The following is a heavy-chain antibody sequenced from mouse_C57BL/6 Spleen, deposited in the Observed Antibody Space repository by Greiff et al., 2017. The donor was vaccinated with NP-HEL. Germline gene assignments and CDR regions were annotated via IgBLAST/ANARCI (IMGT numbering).Heavy chain of an antibody. V-gene: IGHV3-6*01. J-gene: IGHJ2*01. D-gene: IGHD1-2*01. CDR3: ARALLRLHYFDY. CDR1: GYSITSGYY. Sequence: ESGPGLVKPSQSLSLTCSVTGYSITSGYYWNWIRQFPGNKLEWMGYISYDGSNNYNPSLKNRISITRDTSKNQFFLKLNSVTTEDTATYYCARALLRLHYFDYWGQGTTLTVSS. CDR2: ISYDGSN.